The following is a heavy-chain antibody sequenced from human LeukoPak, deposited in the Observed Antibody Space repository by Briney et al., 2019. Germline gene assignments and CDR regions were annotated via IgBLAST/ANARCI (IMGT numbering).Heavy chain of an antibody. D-gene: IGHD1-26*01. J-gene: IGHJ4*02. CDR3: ARSGRIGTFDY. CDR1: GYTFSNSW. V-gene: IGHV5-51*01. Sequence: GESLKISCKGSGYTFSNSWIGWVRQMPGKGLDWMGIVYPGDSDTRYSPSFQGQVTISADKSISTAYLQWSSLKASDTAMYYCARSGRIGTFDYWGQGTLVTVSS. CDR2: VYPGDSDT.